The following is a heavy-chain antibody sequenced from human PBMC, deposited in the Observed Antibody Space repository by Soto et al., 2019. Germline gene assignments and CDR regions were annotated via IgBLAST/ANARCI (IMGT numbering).Heavy chain of an antibody. CDR1: GGSISSYY. D-gene: IGHD1-26*01. V-gene: IGHV4-59*08. CDR3: ARGPSYGWDSGSYSYYYGMDV. Sequence: SETLSLTCTVSGGSISSYYWSWIRQPPGKGLEWIGYIYYSGSTNYNPSLKSRVTISVDTSKNQFSLKLSSVTAADTAVYYCARGPSYGWDSGSYSYYYGMDVWGQGTTVTVSS. CDR2: IYYSGST. J-gene: IGHJ6*02.